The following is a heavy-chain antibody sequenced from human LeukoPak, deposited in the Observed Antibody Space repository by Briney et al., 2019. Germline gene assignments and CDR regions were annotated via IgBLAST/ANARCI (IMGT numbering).Heavy chain of an antibody. D-gene: IGHD3-3*01. CDR2: ISSSGSTI. V-gene: IGHV3-48*04. J-gene: IGHJ5*02. CDR1: GFTFSSYS. Sequence: GGSLRLSCAASGFTFSSYSMNWVRQAPGKGLEWVSYISSSGSTIYYADSVKGRFTISRDNAKNSLYLQMNSLRAEDTAVYYCASRITLFGDWFDPWGQGTLVTVSS. CDR3: ASRITLFGDWFDP.